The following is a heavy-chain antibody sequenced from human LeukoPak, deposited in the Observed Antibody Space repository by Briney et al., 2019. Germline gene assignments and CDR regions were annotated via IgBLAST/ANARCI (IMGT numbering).Heavy chain of an antibody. Sequence: ASVKVSCKASGYTFTSYYMHWVRQAPGQGLEWMGIINPSGGSTSYAQKFQGRVTMTRDTSTSTVYMELSSLRSEDTAVYYCARDGRKGVSYAYYDFWSGYYLAWGQGTLVTVSS. CDR3: ARDGRKGVSYAYYDFWSGYYLA. CDR1: GYTFTSYY. CDR2: INPSGGST. V-gene: IGHV1-46*01. D-gene: IGHD3-3*01. J-gene: IGHJ5*02.